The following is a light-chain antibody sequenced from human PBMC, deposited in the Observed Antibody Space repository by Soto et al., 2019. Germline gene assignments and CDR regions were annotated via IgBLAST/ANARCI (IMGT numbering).Light chain of an antibody. Sequence: EIVWTQSPGTRARAPGERATRSCGAIQSVSSSYFASYQQKPGHAPSLLLYGASTRATATPARFSGSGSATEFTLTISSLQSEDFAVYYCQQYNNWPPITFGQGTLLEIK. CDR2: GAS. V-gene: IGKV3-15*01. CDR3: QQYNNWPPIT. J-gene: IGKJ5*01. CDR1: QSVSSSY.